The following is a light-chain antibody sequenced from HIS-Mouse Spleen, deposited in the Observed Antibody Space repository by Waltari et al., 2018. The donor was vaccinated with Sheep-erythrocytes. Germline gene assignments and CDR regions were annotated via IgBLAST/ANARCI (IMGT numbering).Light chain of an antibody. CDR1: SSDAGGYNY. CDR2: EVS. V-gene: IGLV2-8*01. Sequence: QSALTQPPSASGSPGQSVTLSCTGTSSDAGGYNYVSWYQQHPGNAPKPMVYEVSKRPSGVPARLSGSQAGNTASLTVSGLQAEDEADYYCSSYAGSNNWVFGGGTKLTVL. CDR3: SSYAGSNNWV. J-gene: IGLJ3*02.